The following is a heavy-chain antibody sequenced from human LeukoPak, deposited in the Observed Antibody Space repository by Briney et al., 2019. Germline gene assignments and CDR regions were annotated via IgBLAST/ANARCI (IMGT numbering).Heavy chain of an antibody. CDR2: ISYDGSNK. D-gene: IGHD6-6*01. V-gene: IGHV3-30-3*01. J-gene: IGHJ4*02. CDR1: GFTFSSYA. Sequence: GGSLRLSCAASGFTFSSYAMHWVRQAPGKGLEWVAVISYDGSNKYYADSVKGRFTISRDNSKNTLYLQMNSLRAEDTAVYYCATGLSYSSSSVFDYWGQGTLVTVSS. CDR3: ATGLSYSSSSVFDY.